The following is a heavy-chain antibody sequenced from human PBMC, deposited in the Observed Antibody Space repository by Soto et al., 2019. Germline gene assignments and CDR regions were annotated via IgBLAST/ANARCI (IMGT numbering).Heavy chain of an antibody. V-gene: IGHV4-59*01. CDR3: ASVTFGGVVLAH. CDR2: IYFNGNT. Sequence: SETLSLTCSVSADSLSKYYWTWIRQPPGEGLEWIGYIYFNGNTNYNPSLKGRVTISIDTSKKQFSLNLSSVTAADTAVYYCASVTFGGVVLAHWGQGTLVTVSS. CDR1: ADSLSKYY. J-gene: IGHJ4*02. D-gene: IGHD3-16*01.